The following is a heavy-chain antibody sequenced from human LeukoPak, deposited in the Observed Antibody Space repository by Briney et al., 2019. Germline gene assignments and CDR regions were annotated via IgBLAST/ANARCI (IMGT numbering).Heavy chain of an antibody. CDR2: IYYSGST. V-gene: IGHV4-59*01. Sequence: TSSETLSLTCTVSGGSISSYYWSWIRQPPGKGLEWIGYIYYSGSTNYNPSLKSRVTISVDTSKNQFSLKLSSVTAADTAVYYCARGGRDYDFWSGYYFDYWGQGTLVTVSS. CDR3: ARGGRDYDFWSGYYFDY. CDR1: GGSISSYY. D-gene: IGHD3-3*01. J-gene: IGHJ4*02.